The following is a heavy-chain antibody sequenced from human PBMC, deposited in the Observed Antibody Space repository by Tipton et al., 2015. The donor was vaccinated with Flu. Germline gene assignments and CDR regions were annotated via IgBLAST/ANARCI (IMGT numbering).Heavy chain of an antibody. Sequence: TLSLTCTVSGAPINYYYWSWIRQPAGKGLGYIGRLYTSGSANYNPSLKSRVTMSLDTSKNQLSLKLSFVTAADTAVYYCARWRDGSAASSTDMSSKNAFDIWGQGTMVTVSS. V-gene: IGHV4-4*07. CDR3: ARWRDGSAASSTDMSSKNAFDI. CDR1: GAPINYYY. CDR2: LYTSGSA. D-gene: IGHD5/OR15-5a*01. J-gene: IGHJ3*02.